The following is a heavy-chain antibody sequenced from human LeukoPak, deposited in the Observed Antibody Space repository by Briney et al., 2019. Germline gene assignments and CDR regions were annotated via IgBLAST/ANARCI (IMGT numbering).Heavy chain of an antibody. Sequence: GGSLRLSCVASGFSFSNHGMHWVRQAPGKGLEWVSVIASDGGAKFYADSVNGRFTLSRDSSKNMFFLQMNFLTVEDTAIYYCAREATWGQWYFDHWGQGTPVTVSS. V-gene: IGHV3-30*03. D-gene: IGHD6-19*01. CDR1: GFSFSNHG. CDR2: IASDGGAK. J-gene: IGHJ4*02. CDR3: AREATWGQWYFDH.